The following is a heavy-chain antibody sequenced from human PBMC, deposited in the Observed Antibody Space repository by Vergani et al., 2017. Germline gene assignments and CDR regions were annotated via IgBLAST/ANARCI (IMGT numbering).Heavy chain of an antibody. Sequence: QVQLQESGPGLVKPSQTLSLTCSVSGGSMSGYYRSWIRQPPGKELEWIGYMYHSGSTNYNPSLETRVTISGDTSKNQFSLKLNSVTAADTAVYYCGRVADFYGLGSRLLDLWGQGILVTVSS. V-gene: IGHV4-59*01. CDR1: GGSMSGYY. CDR2: MYHSGST. CDR3: GRVADFYGLGSRLLDL. J-gene: IGHJ5*02. D-gene: IGHD3-10*01.